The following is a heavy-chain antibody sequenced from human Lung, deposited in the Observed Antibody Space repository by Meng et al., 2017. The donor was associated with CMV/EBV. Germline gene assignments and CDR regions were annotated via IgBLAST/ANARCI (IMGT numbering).Heavy chain of an antibody. V-gene: IGHV3-21*01. CDR3: TCKGYSYGDDAFDI. CDR1: GFTFSPYR. CDR2: ISSSSSYI. D-gene: IGHD5-18*01. Sequence: GGSLRLXCAASGFTFSPYRMNWVRQAPGKGLEWVSSISSSSSYIYYADAVKGRFTISRDNAKNSLYLQMNSLRAEDTAVYYCTCKGYSYGDDAFDIWGQGTMVTFSS. J-gene: IGHJ3*02.